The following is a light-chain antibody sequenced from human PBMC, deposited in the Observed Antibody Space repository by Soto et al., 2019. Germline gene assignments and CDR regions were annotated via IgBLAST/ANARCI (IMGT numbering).Light chain of an antibody. V-gene: IGKV3-20*01. CDR1: QSVTSNY. CDR3: QQYASPPLT. CDR2: GAS. J-gene: IGKJ4*01. Sequence: EIMLTQSPGTLSLSPGERATLSGRASQSVTSNYLAWYQQKTGQAPRLLIYGASSRATGIPERFSGSGSGTDFTLTISRLQPEDFAVYCCQQYASPPLTFGGGTKVEIK.